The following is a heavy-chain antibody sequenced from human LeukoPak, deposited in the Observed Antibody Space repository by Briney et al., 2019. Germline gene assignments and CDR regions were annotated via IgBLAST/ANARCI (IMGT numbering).Heavy chain of an antibody. CDR1: GYSFTGYY. CDR3: ARDNGRGYPVYFGY. CDR2: INPIVGGT. D-gene: IGHD3-22*01. Sequence: ASVKASCKASGYSFTGYYIHWVRQAPGQGLEWMGWINPIVGGTNYAQKFQGRVTMTRDTSITTAYMEMSSLRSDDTAVYYCARDNGRGYPVYFGYWGQGTRVTVSS. J-gene: IGHJ4*02. V-gene: IGHV1-2*02.